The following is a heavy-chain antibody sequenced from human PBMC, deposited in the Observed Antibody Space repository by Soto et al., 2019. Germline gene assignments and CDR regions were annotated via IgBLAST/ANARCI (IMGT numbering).Heavy chain of an antibody. CDR2: IWCDGSNK. D-gene: IGHD2-2*01. J-gene: IGHJ6*04. CDR1: GFPFSIYG. Sequence: GGSLRLSCAASGFPFSIYGMHLVRQSPGKGLEWVAFIWCDGSNKYYADSVKGRFTISRDNSKNTLYLQMNSLRAEDTAVYYCARSLGYCSSTSCYRNYYYDYGMDVWRKGTTVTVPS. CDR3: ARSLGYCSSTSCYRNYYYDYGMDV. V-gene: IGHV3-33*01.